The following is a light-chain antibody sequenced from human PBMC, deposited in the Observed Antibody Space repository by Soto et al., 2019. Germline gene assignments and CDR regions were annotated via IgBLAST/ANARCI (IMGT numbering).Light chain of an antibody. V-gene: IGLV1-47*02. Sequence: QPVLTQPPSASGTPGQRVTISCSGGRSNIGNNYVYWYQQLPGASPKLLMHSINLRPAVVPDRFSGSKSGTSGSLAINGLRSEDEADYYCAAWDDSLGAVRVGGGTKLTVL. CDR2: SIN. J-gene: IGLJ2*01. CDR1: RSNIGNNY. CDR3: AAWDDSLGAVR.